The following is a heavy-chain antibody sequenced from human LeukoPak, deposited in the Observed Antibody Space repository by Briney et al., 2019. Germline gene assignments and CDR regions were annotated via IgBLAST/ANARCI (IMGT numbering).Heavy chain of an antibody. J-gene: IGHJ6*02. Sequence: GGSLRLSCVASGFTFGKYWMSWVRQAPGKGLEWVANIKLDGSEKNYVDSVKGRFTISRDNTKNSLYLQMNSLRVEDTAVFYCARGYHSFDVWGQGTTVTVSS. V-gene: IGHV3-7*03. CDR1: GFTFGKYW. CDR3: ARGYHSFDV. CDR2: IKLDGSEK. D-gene: IGHD1-26*01.